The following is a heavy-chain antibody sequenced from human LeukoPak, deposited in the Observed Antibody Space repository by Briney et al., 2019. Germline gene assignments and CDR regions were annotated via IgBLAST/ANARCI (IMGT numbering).Heavy chain of an antibody. J-gene: IGHJ3*02. CDR1: GYTFTSYY. CDR2: INPSGGST. V-gene: IGHV1-46*01. CDR3: ARAGGYDRSGHDAFDI. D-gene: IGHD3-22*01. Sequence: ASVTVSCKASGYTFTSYYMHWVRQAPGQGLEWMGLINPSGGSTSYAQKFQGRVTMNRDTSTSTVYMELSSLRSEDTAVYYCARAGGYDRSGHDAFDIWGQGTMVTVSS.